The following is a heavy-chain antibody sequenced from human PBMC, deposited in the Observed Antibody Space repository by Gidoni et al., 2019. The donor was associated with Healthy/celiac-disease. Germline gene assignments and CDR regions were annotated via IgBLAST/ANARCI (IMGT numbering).Heavy chain of an antibody. D-gene: IGHD1-1*01. CDR2: IYYSGST. Sequence: QLQLQESGPGLVKPSETLSLTCTVSGGSISSSSYYWGWFRQPPGQGLEWIGSIYYSGSTYYNPSLKSRVTISVDTSKNQFSLKLSSVTAADTAVYYCARQTTGIHYWGQGTLVTVSS. CDR3: ARQTTGIHY. CDR1: GGSISSSSYY. V-gene: IGHV4-39*01. J-gene: IGHJ4*02.